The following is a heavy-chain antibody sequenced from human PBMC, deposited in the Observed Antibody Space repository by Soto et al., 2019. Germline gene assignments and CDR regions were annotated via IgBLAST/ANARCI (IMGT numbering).Heavy chain of an antibody. CDR3: AVHKTVAPYYFDY. V-gene: IGHV4-39*01. D-gene: IGHD6-19*01. CDR2: IYYSGNT. J-gene: IGHJ4*02. CDR1: GGSISSCSYY. Sequence: PSETLSLTCTVSGGSISSCSYYWGWIRQPPGKGLEWIGSIYYSGNTYYNPSLKSRVTISVDTSKNQFSLNLSSVTAADTAVYYCAVHKTVAPYYFDYWGQGTLVTVSS.